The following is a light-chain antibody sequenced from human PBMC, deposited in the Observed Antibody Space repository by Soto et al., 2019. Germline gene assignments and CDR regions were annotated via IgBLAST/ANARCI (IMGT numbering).Light chain of an antibody. Sequence: DIQMTQSPSSLSASVGDRVSITCRASPGISNYLAWYQQKPGKVPKLLIYAASTLQSGVPSRLSGSGSGTDFTLTISSLQPEDVATYYCQRYNTAPLTFGGGTNVEIK. CDR3: QRYNTAPLT. V-gene: IGKV1-27*01. CDR2: AAS. J-gene: IGKJ4*01. CDR1: PGISNY.